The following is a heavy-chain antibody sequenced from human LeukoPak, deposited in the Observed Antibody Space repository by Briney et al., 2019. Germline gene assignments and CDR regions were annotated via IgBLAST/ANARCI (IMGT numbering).Heavy chain of an antibody. Sequence: GASVKVSCKASGYTFTSYGISWVRQAPGQGLEWMGWISAYNGNTNYAQKLQGRVTMTTDTSTSTAYMELRSLRSDDTAVYYCAREGIYYYDSSGYYNWFDPWGQGTLVTVSS. CDR1: GYTFTSYG. CDR3: AREGIYYYDSSGYYNWFDP. V-gene: IGHV1-18*01. D-gene: IGHD3-22*01. J-gene: IGHJ5*02. CDR2: ISAYNGNT.